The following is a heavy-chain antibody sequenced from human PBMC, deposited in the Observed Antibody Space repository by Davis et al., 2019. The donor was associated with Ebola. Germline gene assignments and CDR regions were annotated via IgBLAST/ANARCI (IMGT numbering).Heavy chain of an antibody. V-gene: IGHV4-34*01. CDR1: GGSISGDY. J-gene: IGHJ4*02. Sequence: ETLSLTCTVSGGSISGDYWSWIRQPPGKGLEWIGEINHSGSTNYNPSLKSRVTISVDTSKNQFSLKLSSVTAADTAVYYCARGGIAVAGPDYWGQGTLVTVSS. CDR3: ARGGIAVAGPDY. CDR2: INHSGST. D-gene: IGHD6-19*01.